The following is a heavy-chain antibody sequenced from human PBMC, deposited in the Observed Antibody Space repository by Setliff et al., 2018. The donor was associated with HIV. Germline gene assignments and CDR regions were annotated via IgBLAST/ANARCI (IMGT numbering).Heavy chain of an antibody. D-gene: IGHD1-1*01. CDR3: ARDSPQGWNRPRDMDV. J-gene: IGHJ6*03. CDR1: GFTFSDYY. V-gene: IGHV3-11*04. CDR2: ISRGGNTI. Sequence: GGSLRLSCAASGFTFSDYYMSWIRQVPGKGLEWVSYISRGGNTIYYADSVRGRFTISRDNAKNSLYLQMTNLRVEDPAVYYCARDSPQGWNRPRDMDVWGKGTTVTVSS.